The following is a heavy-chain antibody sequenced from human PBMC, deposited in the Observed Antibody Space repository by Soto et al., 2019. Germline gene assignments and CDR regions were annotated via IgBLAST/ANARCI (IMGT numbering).Heavy chain of an antibody. Sequence: GESLKISCKGSGYSFNNYWIGWVRQTPGKGLEWMGIIYPGDSDTRYSPSFQGRVTMTRDTSTSTVYMELSSLRSEDTAVYYCATMGGGTYYYDSSGYSLPYWGQGTLVTVSS. J-gene: IGHJ4*02. D-gene: IGHD3-22*01. CDR2: IYPGDSDT. CDR3: ATMGGGTYYYDSSGYSLPY. V-gene: IGHV5-51*01. CDR1: GYSFNNYW.